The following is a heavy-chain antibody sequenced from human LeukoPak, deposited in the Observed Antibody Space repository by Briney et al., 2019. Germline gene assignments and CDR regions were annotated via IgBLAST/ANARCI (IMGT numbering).Heavy chain of an antibody. CDR1: GFTFSSYA. CDR2: ISYDGSNK. CDR3: ARDHYGNYYDSSGHYYGVYFQH. D-gene: IGHD3-22*01. Sequence: GGSLRLSCAASGFTFSSYAMHWVRQAPGKGLEWVAVISYDGSNKYYADSVKGRFTISRDNSKNTLYLQMNSLRAEDTAVYYCARDHYGNYYDSSGHYYGVYFQHWGQGTLVTVSS. J-gene: IGHJ1*01. V-gene: IGHV3-30-3*01.